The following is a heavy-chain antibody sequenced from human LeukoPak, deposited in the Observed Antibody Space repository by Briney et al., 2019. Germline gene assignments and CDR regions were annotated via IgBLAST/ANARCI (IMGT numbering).Heavy chain of an antibody. Sequence: PSETLSLTCTVSGGSISSYYWSWVRQPPGKGLELIGDIYYSGSTNYNPSLKSRVTISVDTSKNQFSLKLSSVTAADTAVYYCARLVPMNYYDSSGYYYPDAFDIWGQGTMVTVSS. J-gene: IGHJ3*02. CDR3: ARLVPMNYYDSSGYYYPDAFDI. CDR1: GGSISSYY. V-gene: IGHV4-59*01. D-gene: IGHD3-22*01. CDR2: IYYSGST.